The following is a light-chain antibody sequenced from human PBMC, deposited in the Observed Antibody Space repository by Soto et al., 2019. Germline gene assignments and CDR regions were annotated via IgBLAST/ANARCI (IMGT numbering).Light chain of an antibody. J-gene: IGKJ2*01. CDR1: QSVSSSY. CDR2: GAS. V-gene: IGKV3-20*01. Sequence: EIVLTQSPGTLSLSPGERATLSCRASQSVSSSYLAWYQQKPGQAPRLLIYGASSRATGIPDRFSGSGSGTAFTLTISRLEPEDFAVYYGQQYGNSPPYTFGQGTKLEIK. CDR3: QQYGNSPPYT.